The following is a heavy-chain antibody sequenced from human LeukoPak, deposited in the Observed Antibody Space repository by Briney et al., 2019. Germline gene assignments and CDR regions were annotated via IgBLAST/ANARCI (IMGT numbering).Heavy chain of an antibody. Sequence: SETLSLTCTVSGGSISSSSHYWGWIRQPPGKGLEWIGSIYYGGSTYYNPSLKSRVTISVDTSKNQFSLKLSSVTAADTAVYYCARQYCSSTSCYYPFDYWGQGTLVTVSS. CDR1: GGSISSSSHY. V-gene: IGHV4-39*07. J-gene: IGHJ4*02. CDR3: ARQYCSSTSCYYPFDY. CDR2: IYYGGST. D-gene: IGHD2-2*01.